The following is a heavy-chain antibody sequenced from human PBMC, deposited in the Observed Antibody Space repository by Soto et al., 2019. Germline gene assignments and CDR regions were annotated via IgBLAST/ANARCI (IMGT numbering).Heavy chain of an antibody. CDR2: LYTGDTT. CDR3: ARGPLVRVDYYYGMDV. Sequence: GGSLRLSCVASGFSVSGNFMSWVRQAPGKGLEWVSILYTGDTTHYAESVKGRFTISRDNSKNTLYLQMNILRAEDTAVYSSARGPLVRVDYYYGMDVWGQGTTVTVSS. D-gene: IGHD2-8*01. J-gene: IGHJ6*02. V-gene: IGHV3-53*01. CDR1: GFSVSGNF.